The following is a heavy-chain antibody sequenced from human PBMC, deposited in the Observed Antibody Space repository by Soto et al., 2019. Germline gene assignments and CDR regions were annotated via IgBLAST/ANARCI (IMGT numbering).Heavy chain of an antibody. CDR1: GFTFNRHA. CDR2: LSDSGGSI. V-gene: IGHV3-23*01. D-gene: IGHD6-13*01. J-gene: IGHJ4*02. Sequence: EVQLLVSGGGLVQPGGSLRLSCTASGFTFNRHAMTWVRQAPGKGLEWVSGLSDSGGSIYYAASVKGRFTVSRDNSMNTLYLQMNTLRAEDTAIYYCATVSSSWYAGFFDLWGQGTLVTVSS. CDR3: ATVSSSWYAGFFDL.